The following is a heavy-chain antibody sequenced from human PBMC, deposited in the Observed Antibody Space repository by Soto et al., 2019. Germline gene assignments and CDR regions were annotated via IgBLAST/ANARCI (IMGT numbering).Heavy chain of an antibody. CDR2: IASDGKDK. CDR1: GFTFSNYA. Sequence: QVQLVESGGGVVQPGRSLKLSCAASGFTFSNYAIHWVRQAPGKGLEWVAVIASDGKDKRYADSVKGRFTISRDNSKNTVDLQMNSLRGEDTAVYYCAKDGAIGAADYFFDYWGQGSLVTVSS. CDR3: AKDGAIGAADYFFDY. D-gene: IGHD6-13*01. V-gene: IGHV3-30*18. J-gene: IGHJ4*01.